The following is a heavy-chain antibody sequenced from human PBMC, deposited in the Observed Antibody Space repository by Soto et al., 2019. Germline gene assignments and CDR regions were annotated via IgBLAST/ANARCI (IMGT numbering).Heavy chain of an antibody. J-gene: IGHJ5*02. D-gene: IGHD2-8*01. CDR1: GASIRRYY. Sequence: HVQLRESGPGVVKASENLSLTCSVSGASIRRYYWSWIRQSPGKGLEWIGYAYYSGDTGYNPSLNSRVTMAIDTSKNQVSLKLTSVTAADTAVYYCARDRSTYGGGGTGEVKEKWFDPWGQGALVTVSS. V-gene: IGHV4-59*01. CDR2: AYYSGDT. CDR3: ARDRSTYGGGGTGEVKEKWFDP.